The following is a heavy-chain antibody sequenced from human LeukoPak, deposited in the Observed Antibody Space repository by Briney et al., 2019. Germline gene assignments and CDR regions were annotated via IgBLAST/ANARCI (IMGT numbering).Heavy chain of an antibody. J-gene: IGHJ4*02. CDR3: ARVVNHDYSDD. CDR1: GGSISGYY. D-gene: IGHD3-16*01. Sequence: SETLSLTRTVSGGSISGYYLSWLRQPPGRGLEWIGYIYYSGSTTYNPSLKSRVIISLDTSNNQSSLKLSSVTAADTAVYYCARVVNHDYSDDWGEGTMVTVSS. CDR2: IYYSGST. V-gene: IGHV4-59*01.